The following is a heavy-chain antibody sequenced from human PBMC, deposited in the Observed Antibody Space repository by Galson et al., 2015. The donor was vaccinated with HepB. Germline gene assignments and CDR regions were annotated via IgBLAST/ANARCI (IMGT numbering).Heavy chain of an antibody. Sequence: SLRLSCAASGFTFNKYGMYWVRQSPGKGLEWVALIWNDGSNKYYVDSVKGRFTISRDNSKSTLYLQMNGLRAEDTAVYFCVRGVKSPDYWGQGTLVTVSS. CDR1: GFTFNKYG. CDR2: IWNDGSNK. J-gene: IGHJ4*02. V-gene: IGHV3-33*07. CDR3: VRGVKSPDY.